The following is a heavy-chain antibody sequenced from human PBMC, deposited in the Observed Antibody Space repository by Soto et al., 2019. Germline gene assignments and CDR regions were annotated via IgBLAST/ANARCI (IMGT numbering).Heavy chain of an antibody. V-gene: IGHV1-69*06. CDR3: ARDSQLNYYDSSGSVYYYYGMDV. J-gene: IGHJ6*02. CDR1: GGTFSSYA. CDR2: IIPIFGTA. D-gene: IGHD3-22*01. Sequence: SVKFSCKASGGTFSSYAISWVRQAPGQGLEWMGGIIPIFGTANYAQKFQGRVTITADKSTSTAYMELSSLRSEDTAVYYCARDSQLNYYDSSGSVYYYYGMDVWGQGTTVTVSS.